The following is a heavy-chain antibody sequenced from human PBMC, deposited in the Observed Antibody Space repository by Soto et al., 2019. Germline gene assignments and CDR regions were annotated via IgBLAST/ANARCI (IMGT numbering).Heavy chain of an antibody. CDR3: ARRTGRYYDSSGYHTGWFDP. V-gene: IGHV5-51*01. D-gene: IGHD3-22*01. J-gene: IGHJ5*02. CDR2: IYPGDSDT. CDR1: GYSFTSYW. Sequence: PGESLKISCKGSGYSFTSYWIGWVRQMPGKGLEWMGIIYPGDSDTRYSPSFQGQVTISADKSISTAYLQWSSLKASDTAMYYCARRTGRYYDSSGYHTGWFDPWGQGTLVTVSS.